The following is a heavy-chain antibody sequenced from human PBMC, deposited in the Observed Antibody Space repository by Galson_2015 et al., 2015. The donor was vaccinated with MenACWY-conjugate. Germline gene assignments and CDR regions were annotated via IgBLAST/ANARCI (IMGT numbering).Heavy chain of an antibody. D-gene: IGHD5-18*01. CDR1: GFTFSSYA. CDR2: ISTYGGST. CDR3: ARKDGATYGYNNY. J-gene: IGHJ4*02. V-gene: IGHV3-64*02. Sequence: SLRLSCAASGFTFSSYAVSWVRQAPGKGLEYVSAISTYGGSTYYADSVKGRFTISRDNSKNMLFLQMGSLRVEDTAVYYCARKDGATYGYNNYWGQGTLVIVSS.